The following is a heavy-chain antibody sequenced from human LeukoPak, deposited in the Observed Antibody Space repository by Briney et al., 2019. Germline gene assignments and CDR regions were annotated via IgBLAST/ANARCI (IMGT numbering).Heavy chain of an antibody. CDR1: VGSMTGAS. CDR3: ARVRLKSRPPYDFWTDP. Sequence: SEPLPLPATASVGSMTGASGAWFGSPPGRGLEWFGNIYYSGSTNYNPSLKSRVTISVDTSKNQFSLKLSSVTAADTAVYYCARVRLKSRPPYDFWTDPWGQGTLVTVSS. J-gene: IGHJ5*02. D-gene: IGHD3-3*01. V-gene: IGHV4-59*01. CDR2: IYYSGST.